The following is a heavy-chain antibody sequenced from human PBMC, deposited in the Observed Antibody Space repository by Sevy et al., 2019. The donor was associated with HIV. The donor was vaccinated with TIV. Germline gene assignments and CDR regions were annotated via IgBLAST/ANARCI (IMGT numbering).Heavy chain of an antibody. D-gene: IGHD1-1*01. CDR2: ISGSGSTI. Sequence: GGSLRLSCVGFGFTSSDYYMSWIRQAPGKGLEWVSYISGSGSTIDYTDSVKGRFTISRDNAKNSLYLKMNSLRAEDTAVYYCAREKRQDYYYYGMDVWGQRTTVTVSS. J-gene: IGHJ6*02. CDR1: GFTSSDYY. CDR3: AREKRQDYYYYGMDV. V-gene: IGHV3-11*01.